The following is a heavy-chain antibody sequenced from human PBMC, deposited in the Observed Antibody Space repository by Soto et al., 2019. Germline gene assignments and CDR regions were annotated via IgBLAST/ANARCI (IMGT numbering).Heavy chain of an antibody. CDR1: GGSFSGYY. V-gene: IGHV4-34*01. CDR3: ARAPDYYDSSGYPFFFDY. J-gene: IGHJ4*02. D-gene: IGHD3-22*01. CDR2: INHSGST. Sequence: QVQLQQWGAGLLKPSETLSLTCAVYGGSFSGYYWSWIRQPPGKGLEWIGEINHSGSTNYNPSLKSRVTISVDTSKNQFFLKLSSVTAADTAVYYCARAPDYYDSSGYPFFFDYWGQGTLVTVSS.